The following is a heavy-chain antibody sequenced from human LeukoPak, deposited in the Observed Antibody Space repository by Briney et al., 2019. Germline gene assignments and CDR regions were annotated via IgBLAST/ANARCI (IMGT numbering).Heavy chain of an antibody. J-gene: IGHJ4*02. CDR3: ARDPGDTDWYNFDF. CDR2: IHSSGST. V-gene: IGHV4-59*11. Sequence: SETLSLTCTVSGGSLSGHFWSWFRRPPGKGLENIGYIHSSGSTNDNPSYKSRVTVSLEMSKNQFSLSLSSVTAADTAVYYCARDPGDTDWYNFDFWGQGILVTVSS. CDR1: GGSLSGHF. D-gene: IGHD3-9*01.